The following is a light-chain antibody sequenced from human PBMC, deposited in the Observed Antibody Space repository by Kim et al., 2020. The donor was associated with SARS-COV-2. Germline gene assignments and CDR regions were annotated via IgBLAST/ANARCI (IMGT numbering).Light chain of an antibody. CDR3: QQFYNWPLT. CDR1: QSVSSN. V-gene: IGKV3D-15*01. Sequence: EIVMTQSPATLSVSPGERATLSCRASQSVSSNLAWYQQKPGQAARLLIKGASARATGIPARFSGSGSGTEFTLTISSLQSEDFAVYYCQQFYNWPLTFGQGTRLEIK. CDR2: GAS. J-gene: IGKJ5*01.